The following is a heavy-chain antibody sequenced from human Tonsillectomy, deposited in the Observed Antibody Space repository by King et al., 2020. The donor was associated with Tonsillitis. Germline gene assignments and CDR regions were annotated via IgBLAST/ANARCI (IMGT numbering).Heavy chain of an antibody. CDR3: AQSGLYSGYDLGKYYFDY. CDR2: IYHSGST. CDR1: GNSVSSGYY. V-gene: IGHV4-38-2*01. J-gene: IGHJ4*02. D-gene: IGHD5-12*01. Sequence: VQLQESGPGLVKPSETLSLTCAVSGNSVSSGYYWGWIRQPPGKGLEWIGSIYHSGSTYYHPSLKSRVTISVDTSKNQFSLKLSSVTAADTAVYYCAQSGLYSGYDLGKYYFDYWGQGTLVTVSS.